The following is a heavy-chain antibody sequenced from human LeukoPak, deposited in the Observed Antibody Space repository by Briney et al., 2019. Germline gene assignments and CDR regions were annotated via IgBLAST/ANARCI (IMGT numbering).Heavy chain of an antibody. CDR1: GGSISSYY. D-gene: IGHD6-13*01. V-gene: IGHV4-4*07. J-gene: IGHJ5*02. Sequence: PSETLSLTCTVSGGSISSYYWSWIRQPAGKGLEWIGRIYTSGSTNYNPSLKTRVTMSVDTSKNQFPQKLSSVTAADTAVYYCARDTAAAGTYTWFDPWGQGTLVTVSS. CDR3: ARDTAAAGTYTWFDP. CDR2: IYTSGST.